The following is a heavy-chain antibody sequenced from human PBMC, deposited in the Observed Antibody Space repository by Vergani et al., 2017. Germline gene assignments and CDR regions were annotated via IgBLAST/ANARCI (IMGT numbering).Heavy chain of an antibody. CDR1: GFTFDDYA. Sequence: EVQLVESGGGLVQPGRSLRLSCAASGFTFDDYAIHWVRQAPGKGLEWVSGISWNRGSIGYADSVKGRFTISRDNAKNSLYLQMNSLRAEDTALYYCAKDSNYYDFWSGYYNYYGMDVWGQGTTVTVS. D-gene: IGHD3-3*01. CDR2: ISWNRGSI. J-gene: IGHJ6*02. CDR3: AKDSNYYDFWSGYYNYYGMDV. V-gene: IGHV3-9*01.